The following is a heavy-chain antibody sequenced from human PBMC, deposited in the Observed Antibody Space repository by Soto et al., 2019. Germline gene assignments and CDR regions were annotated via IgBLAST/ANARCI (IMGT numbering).Heavy chain of an antibody. CDR1: GFTFSSYS. CDR2: ISSSSSYI. V-gene: IGHV3-21*01. D-gene: IGHD2-8*01. J-gene: IGHJ6*02. Sequence: GGSLRLSCAASGFTFSSYSMNWVRQVPGKGLEWVSSISSSSSYIYYADSVKGRFTISRDNAKNSLYLQMNSLRAEDTAVYYCARDLIVLMVYAIPSYYYGMDVWGQGTTVTVSS. CDR3: ARDLIVLMVYAIPSYYYGMDV.